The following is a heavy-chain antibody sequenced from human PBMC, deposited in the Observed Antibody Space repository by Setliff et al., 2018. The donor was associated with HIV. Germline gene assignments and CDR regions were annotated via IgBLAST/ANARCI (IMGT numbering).Heavy chain of an antibody. CDR3: TKRTMPTGGFQH. D-gene: IGHD1-1*01. Sequence: ASVKVSCKTSGNTFTSYDINWVRQAAGHGLEWMGWIYPSNGDTTYAQSFQGRVTMTLDTSTSTVYMELSSLRAEDTAVYYCTKRTMPTGGFQHWGQGTLVTVSS. V-gene: IGHV1-8*02. CDR1: GNTFTSYD. J-gene: IGHJ1*01. CDR2: IYPSNGDT.